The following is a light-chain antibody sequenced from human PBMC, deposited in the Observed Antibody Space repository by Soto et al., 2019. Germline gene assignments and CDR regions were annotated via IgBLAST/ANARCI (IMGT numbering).Light chain of an antibody. CDR3: QSYDSSLSGWV. Sequence: QSVLTQPPSVSGAPGQRVTISCTGRRSNIGACYDVHWYQQLPGTAPKLLIYGNSNRPSGVPDRFSGSKSGTSASLAITGLQAEDEADYYCQSYDSSLSGWVFGGGTKLTVL. CDR2: GNS. CDR1: RSNIGACYD. V-gene: IGLV1-40*01. J-gene: IGLJ3*02.